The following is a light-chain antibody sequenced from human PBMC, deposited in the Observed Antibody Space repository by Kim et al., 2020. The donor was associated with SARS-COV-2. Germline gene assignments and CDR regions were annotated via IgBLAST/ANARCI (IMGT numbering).Light chain of an antibody. J-gene: IGLJ3*02. CDR3: QTWGTGIRV. CDR1: SGHSSYG. CDR2: LNSDGSH. V-gene: IGLV4-69*01. Sequence: QLVLTQSPSASASLGASVKLTCTLSSGHSSYGIAWHQQQPEKGPRYLMKLNSDGSHNKGDGIPDRFSGSSSGAERYLTISSLQSEDEADYYCQTWGTGIRVFGGGTQLTVL.